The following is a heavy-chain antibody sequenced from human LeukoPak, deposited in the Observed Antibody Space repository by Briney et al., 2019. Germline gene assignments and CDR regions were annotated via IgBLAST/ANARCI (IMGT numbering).Heavy chain of an antibody. V-gene: IGHV1-8*03. Sequence: ASVKVSCKASGYTFTSYDINWVRQATGQGLEWMGWINPNSDNTGYPQKFQGRVTITADKSTSTAYMELSSLRSEDTAVYYCARLLGYCSSTSCPGDYYYYMDVWGKGTTVTVSS. CDR3: ARLLGYCSSTSCPGDYYYYMDV. CDR2: INPNSDNT. J-gene: IGHJ6*03. CDR1: GYTFTSYD. D-gene: IGHD2-2*01.